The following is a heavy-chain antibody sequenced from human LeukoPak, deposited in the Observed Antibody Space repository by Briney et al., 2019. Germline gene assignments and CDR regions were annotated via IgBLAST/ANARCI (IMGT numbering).Heavy chain of an antibody. D-gene: IGHD5-24*01. CDR2: MNHSGST. CDR1: GGSYTGYY. J-gene: IGHJ3*02. Sequence: SETLSLTCAVYGGSYTGYYWSWIRQPPGKGMEWIGEMNHSGSTNYNPSLKSRVTISVDTSKNQFSLKLSSVTAADTAVYYCARGGHVEDDAFDIWGQGTMVTVSS. V-gene: IGHV4-34*01. CDR3: ARGGHVEDDAFDI.